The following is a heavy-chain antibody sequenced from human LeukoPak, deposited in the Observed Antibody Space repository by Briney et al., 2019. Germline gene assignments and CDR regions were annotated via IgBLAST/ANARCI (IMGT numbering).Heavy chain of an antibody. Sequence: SVKVSCKASGYTFTGYYMHWVRQAPGQGLEWMGGVIPIFGTANYAQKFQGRVTITTDESTSTAYMELSSLRSEDTAVYYCARDRLIAAAGTVWYFDLWGRGTLVTVSS. CDR2: VIPIFGTA. V-gene: IGHV1-69*05. CDR1: GYTFTGYY. J-gene: IGHJ2*01. CDR3: ARDRLIAAAGTVWYFDL. D-gene: IGHD6-13*01.